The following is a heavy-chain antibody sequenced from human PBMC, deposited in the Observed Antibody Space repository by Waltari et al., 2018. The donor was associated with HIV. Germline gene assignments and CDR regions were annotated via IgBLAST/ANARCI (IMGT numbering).Heavy chain of an antibody. D-gene: IGHD3-16*01. CDR2: IFYSGST. J-gene: IGHJ4*02. CDR1: GGSISSSSYY. CDR3: ARHGRMGGGTHRRYFDY. V-gene: IGHV4-39*01. Sequence: QLQLQESGPGQVKPSETLSLTCTVSGGSISSSSYYWGWVRQPPGKGLEWIGSIFYSGSTFYNPSLKSRVTISVDTSKNQFSLKLSSVTAADTAVYYCARHGRMGGGTHRRYFDYWGQGSLVTVSS.